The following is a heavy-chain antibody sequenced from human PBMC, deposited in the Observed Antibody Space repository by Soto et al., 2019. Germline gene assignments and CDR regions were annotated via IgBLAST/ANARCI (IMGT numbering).Heavy chain of an antibody. CDR2: ISSDGTTK. CDR1: GFRFSDHY. D-gene: IGHD3-10*01. Sequence: SLRLSCAASGFRFSDHYMTWIRQAPGKGLEWVSKISSDGTTKYYADSVKGRFTVSRDNAKNSVSLEMNSLRAEDTALYYCACDRYYYSSDLWGQGTPVTVSS. CDR3: ACDRYYYSSDL. J-gene: IGHJ4*02. V-gene: IGHV3-11*01.